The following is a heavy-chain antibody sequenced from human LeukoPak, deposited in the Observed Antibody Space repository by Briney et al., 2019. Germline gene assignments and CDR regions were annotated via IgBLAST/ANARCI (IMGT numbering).Heavy chain of an antibody. J-gene: IGHJ5*02. CDR1: GGSISRSDYF. Sequence: PSETLSLTCTVSGGSISRSDYFWAWIRQPPGKGLEWIGSIYYSGSTYYYPSLKSRVTISVDTSKNQFSLKLSSVTAADTAVYHCARQRYSYGPGWFDPWGQGTLVTVSS. D-gene: IGHD5-18*01. CDR3: ARQRYSYGPGWFDP. CDR2: IYYSGST. V-gene: IGHV4-39*01.